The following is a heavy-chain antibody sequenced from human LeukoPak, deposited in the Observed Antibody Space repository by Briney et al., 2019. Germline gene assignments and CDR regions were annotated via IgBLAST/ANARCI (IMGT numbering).Heavy chain of an antibody. J-gene: IGHJ3*02. CDR3: AKDYSSGWYSAFDI. Sequence: GRSLRLFCAASGFTFDDYAMHWVRQAPGKGLEWVSGISWNSGSIGYADSVKGRFTISRDNAKNSLYLQMNSLRAEDTALYYCAKDYSSGWYSAFDIWGQGTMVTVSS. D-gene: IGHD6-19*01. V-gene: IGHV3-9*01. CDR2: ISWNSGSI. CDR1: GFTFDDYA.